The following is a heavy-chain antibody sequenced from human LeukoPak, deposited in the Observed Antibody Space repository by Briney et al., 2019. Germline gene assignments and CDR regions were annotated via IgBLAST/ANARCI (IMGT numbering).Heavy chain of an antibody. V-gene: IGHV4-59*01. Sequence: SETLSLTCTVSGGSISSYYWSWIRQPPGKGLEWIGYIYYSGSTNYNPSLKSRVTISVDTSKNQFSLKLGSVTAADTAVYYCARYHYDYVWGSYRYGWFDPWGQGTLVTVSS. D-gene: IGHD3-16*02. CDR3: ARYHYDYVWGSYRYGWFDP. CDR1: GGSISSYY. CDR2: IYYSGST. J-gene: IGHJ5*02.